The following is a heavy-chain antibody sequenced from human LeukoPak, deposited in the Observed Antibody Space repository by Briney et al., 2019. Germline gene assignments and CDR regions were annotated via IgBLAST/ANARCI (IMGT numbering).Heavy chain of an antibody. CDR2: LNSDGSST. CDR1: GFTFNNYW. CDR3: ARGCSPGNCYPPY. V-gene: IGHV3-74*01. Sequence: GGFLRLSCVASGFTFNNYWMHWVRQAPGKGLVWVSRLNSDGSSTSYADSVKGRFTISRDNAKNTLYLQMNSLRAEDTAVYYCARGCSPGNCYPPYWGQGTLVTVSS. D-gene: IGHD2-15*01. J-gene: IGHJ4*02.